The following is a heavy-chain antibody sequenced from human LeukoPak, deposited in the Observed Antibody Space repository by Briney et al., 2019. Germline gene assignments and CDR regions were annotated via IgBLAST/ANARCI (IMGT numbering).Heavy chain of an antibody. CDR2: INTNTGNP. CDR1: GYTFTNYA. J-gene: IGHJ6*03. V-gene: IGHV7-4-1*02. D-gene: IGHD4-23*01. CDR3: ARVGNPYYYYYMDV. Sequence: ASVKVSCKASGYTFTNYAMNWVRQAPGQGLEWMGWINTNTGNPTYAQGFTGRFVFSLDTSVSTAYLQISSLKAEDTAVYYCARVGNPYYYYYMDVWGKGTPVTISS.